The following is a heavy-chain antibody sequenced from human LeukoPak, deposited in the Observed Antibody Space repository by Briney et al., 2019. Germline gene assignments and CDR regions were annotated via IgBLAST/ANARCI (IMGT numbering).Heavy chain of an antibody. D-gene: IGHD2-21*02. Sequence: GASVRVSCKASGYTFTSYDINWVRQATGQGLEWMGWISAYNGNTNYAQKLQGRVTMTRDTSISTAYMELSRLRSDDTAVYYCARVSYCGGDCSSGAFDIWGQGTMVTVSS. CDR1: GYTFTSYD. V-gene: IGHV1-18*01. J-gene: IGHJ3*02. CDR3: ARVSYCGGDCSSGAFDI. CDR2: ISAYNGNT.